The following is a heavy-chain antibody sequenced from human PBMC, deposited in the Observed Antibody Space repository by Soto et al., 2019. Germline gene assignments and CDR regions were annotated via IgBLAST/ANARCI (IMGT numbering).Heavy chain of an antibody. CDR3: ARWTVFKCSSTSCRNYYYYGMDV. D-gene: IGHD2-2*01. V-gene: IGHV4-34*01. CDR1: GGSFSGYY. CDR2: INHSGST. J-gene: IGHJ6*02. Sequence: QVQLQQWGAGLLKPSETLSLTCAVYGGSFSGYYWSWIRQPPGKGLEWIGEINHSGSTNYNPSLKSRVTISVDTSKNQFSLKLSSVTAADTAVYYCARWTVFKCSSTSCRNYYYYGMDVWGQGTTVTVSS.